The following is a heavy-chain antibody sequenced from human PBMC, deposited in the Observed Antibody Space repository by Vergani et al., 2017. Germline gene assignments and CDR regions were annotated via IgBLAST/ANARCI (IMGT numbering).Heavy chain of an antibody. Sequence: EAHLLESGGGFVQPGGSLRLSCAASGFTYSSYAMSWVRQAPGKGLEWVSAISGSGGSTYYADSVKGRFTISRDNSKNTLYLQMNSLRAEDTAVYYCAKGVIVGATTFYYYYYMDVWGKGTTVTVSS. J-gene: IGHJ6*03. V-gene: IGHV3-23*01. CDR3: AKGVIVGATTFYYYYYMDV. CDR2: ISGSGGST. CDR1: GFTYSSYA. D-gene: IGHD1-26*01.